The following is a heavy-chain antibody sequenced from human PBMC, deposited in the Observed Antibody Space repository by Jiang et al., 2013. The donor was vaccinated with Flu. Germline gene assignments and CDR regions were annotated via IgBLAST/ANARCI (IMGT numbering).Heavy chain of an antibody. CDR1: GFTFSSYG. CDR3: ASGRPTIFGVVGAFDI. Sequence: ASGFTFSSYGMHWVRQAPGKGLEWVAVIWYDGSNKYYADSVKGRFTISRDNSKNTLYLQMNSLRAEDTAVYYCASGRPTIFGVVGAFDIWGQGTMVTVSS. D-gene: IGHD3-3*01. CDR2: IWYDGSNK. J-gene: IGHJ3*02. V-gene: IGHV3-33*01.